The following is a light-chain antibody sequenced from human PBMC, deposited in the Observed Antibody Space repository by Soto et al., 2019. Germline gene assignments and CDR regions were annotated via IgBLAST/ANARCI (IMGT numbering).Light chain of an antibody. CDR1: QTFKSGQ. Sequence: EIVLTQFPGTLSLSPGERATLSCRASQTFKSGQLGWYQQKPGQPPRLLIYLISSRATGIPDRFSGSGSGTDFTLTISGLEPEDFAIYYCQHDGSSFGQGTKVEI. CDR2: LIS. CDR3: QHDGSS. V-gene: IGKV3-20*01. J-gene: IGKJ2*01.